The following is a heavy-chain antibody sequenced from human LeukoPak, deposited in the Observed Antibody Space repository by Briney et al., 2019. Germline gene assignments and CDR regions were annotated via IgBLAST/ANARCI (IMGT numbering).Heavy chain of an antibody. CDR3: AKEVNTAMVSYFYY. V-gene: IGHV3-30*18. Sequence: GGSLRLSCAASGFTFSSYGMHWVRQAPGKGLEWVAVISYDGSNKYYADSVKGRFTISRDTSKNTLYLQMNSLRAEDTAVYYCAKEVNTAMVSYFYYWGEGTLVTPSS. D-gene: IGHD5-18*01. CDR2: ISYDGSNK. J-gene: IGHJ4*02. CDR1: GFTFSSYG.